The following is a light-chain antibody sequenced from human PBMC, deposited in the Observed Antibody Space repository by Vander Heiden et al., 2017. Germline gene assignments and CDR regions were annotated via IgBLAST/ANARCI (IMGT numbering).Light chain of an antibody. V-gene: IGLV3-19*01. CDR1: SLRSYY. CDR2: GKN. CDR3: NSRDSSGNHLNWV. J-gene: IGLJ3*02. Sequence: SELTQDPAVSVALGQTVRITCQGDSLRSYYASWYQQKPGQAPVLVIYGKNNRPSGIPDRFSGSSSGNTASLTITGAQAEDEADYYCNSRDSSGNHLNWVFGGGTKLTVL.